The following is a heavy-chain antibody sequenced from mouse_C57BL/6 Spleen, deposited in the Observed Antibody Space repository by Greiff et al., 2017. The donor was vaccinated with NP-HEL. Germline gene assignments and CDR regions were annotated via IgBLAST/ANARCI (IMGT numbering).Heavy chain of an antibody. J-gene: IGHJ4*01. CDR1: GYTFTSYW. V-gene: IGHV1-7*01. D-gene: IGHD1-1*01. CDR2: INPSSGYT. CDR3: SREDGSSYDAMDY. Sequence: VQLQQSGAELAKPGASVKLSCKASGYTFTSYWMHWVKQRPGQGLEWIGYINPSSGYTKYNQKFKDKATLTADKSSSTAYMQLSSLTYEDSAVYYCSREDGSSYDAMDYWGQGTSVTVSS.